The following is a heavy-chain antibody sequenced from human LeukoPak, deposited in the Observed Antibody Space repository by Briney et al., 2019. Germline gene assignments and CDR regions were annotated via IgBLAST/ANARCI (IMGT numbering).Heavy chain of an antibody. J-gene: IGHJ3*02. Sequence: ASETLSLTCTVSGGSISSGGYYWSWIRQHPGKGLEWIGYIYYSGSTYYNPSLKSRVTISVDTSKNQFSLKLSSVTAADTAVYYCARDRPGGGDYVYAFDIWGQGTMVTVSS. D-gene: IGHD4-17*01. CDR2: IYYSGST. CDR1: GGSISSGGYY. V-gene: IGHV4-31*03. CDR3: ARDRPGGGDYVYAFDI.